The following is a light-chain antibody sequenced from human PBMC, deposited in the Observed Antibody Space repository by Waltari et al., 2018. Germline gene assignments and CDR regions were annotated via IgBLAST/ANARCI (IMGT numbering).Light chain of an antibody. J-gene: IGLJ2*01. CDR3: QVWHSSTAV. Sequence: SYDLTQPSSVSVAPGQTATITCSGRTVGNYDVNWYQKKTGLSPVLVIYEDSLRASGIPDGFSGSNSANTATRIIREAQVVDEAEYYCQVWHSSTAVFGGGTKLTVL. V-gene: IGLV3-1*01. CDR2: EDS. CDR1: TVGNYD.